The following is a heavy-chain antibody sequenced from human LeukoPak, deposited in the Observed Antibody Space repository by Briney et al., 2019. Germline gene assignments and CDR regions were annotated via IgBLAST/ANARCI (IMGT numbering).Heavy chain of an antibody. D-gene: IGHD3-10*01. CDR3: ARGSGYYGSGSYYERDFDY. Sequence: SETLSLTCAVSGGSFSGYYWSWIRQPPGKGLEWSGEINHSGSTNYNTSLKSRVTISVDTSKNQFSLKLSSVTAADTAVYYCARGSGYYGSGSYYERDFDYWGQGTLVTVSS. J-gene: IGHJ4*02. V-gene: IGHV4-34*01. CDR2: INHSGST. CDR1: GGSFSGYY.